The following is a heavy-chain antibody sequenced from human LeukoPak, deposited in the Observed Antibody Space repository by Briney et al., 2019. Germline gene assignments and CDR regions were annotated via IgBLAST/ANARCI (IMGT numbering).Heavy chain of an antibody. D-gene: IGHD6-19*01. CDR3: AREKIAVAGDAFDI. Sequence: PGGSLRLSYAASGFTFRSYEMNWVRQAPGKGLEWVSYISSRGTTIDSADSVKGRFTISRDNAKNSLYLQMNSLRAEDTAVYYCAREKIAVAGDAFDIWGQGTMVTVSS. CDR1: GFTFRSYE. V-gene: IGHV3-48*03. CDR2: ISSRGTTI. J-gene: IGHJ3*02.